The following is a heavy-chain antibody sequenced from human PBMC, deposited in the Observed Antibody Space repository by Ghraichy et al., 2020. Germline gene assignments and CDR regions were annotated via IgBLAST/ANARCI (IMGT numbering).Heavy chain of an antibody. CDR2: ISSNRKNI. D-gene: IGHD1-26*01. CDR1: GFIFTTYS. V-gene: IGHV3-21*01. CDR3: ARVDRYSGSYGDFGAFDI. Sequence: GGSLRLSCVASGFIFTTYSLNWVRQAPGKGLEWVSFISSNRKNIHYADSVKGRFTISRDNAQNSLYLQMDSLRAEDTAVYYCARVDRYSGSYGDFGAFDIWGQGTMVTVSS. J-gene: IGHJ3*02.